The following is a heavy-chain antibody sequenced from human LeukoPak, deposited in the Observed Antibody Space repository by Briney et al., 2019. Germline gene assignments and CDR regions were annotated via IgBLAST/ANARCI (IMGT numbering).Heavy chain of an antibody. D-gene: IGHD4-17*01. V-gene: IGHV3-48*04. CDR1: GFTFSTYS. CDR2: ISSSGSTT. J-gene: IGHJ4*02. CDR3: ARYHYGSLYFDY. Sequence: GGSLRLSCAASGFTFSTYSMSWVRQAPGKGLEWVSFISSSGSTTYYADSLKGRFTISRDNAKNSLYLQMNSLRVEDTAVYYCARYHYGSLYFDYWGRGTLVTVSS.